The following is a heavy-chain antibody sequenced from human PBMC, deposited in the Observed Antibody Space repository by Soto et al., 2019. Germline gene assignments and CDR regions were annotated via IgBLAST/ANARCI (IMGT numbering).Heavy chain of an antibody. CDR1: GFTFSSYG. V-gene: IGHV3-30*18. D-gene: IGHD6-19*01. Sequence: QVHLVESGGGVVQPGRSLRLSCAASGFTFSSYGMHWVRQAPGKGLECVAFISYDVSNKYYADSVTVRFTCSRDNSKNTLYLQMNSLRAEDTAVYYCAKCLSSGWPTIIDYWGQGTLVTVSS. CDR3: AKCLSSGWPTIIDY. CDR2: ISYDVSNK. J-gene: IGHJ4*02.